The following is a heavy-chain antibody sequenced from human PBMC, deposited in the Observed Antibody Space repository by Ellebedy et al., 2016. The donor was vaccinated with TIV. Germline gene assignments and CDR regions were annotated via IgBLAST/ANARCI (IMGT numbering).Heavy chain of an antibody. J-gene: IGHJ4*02. Sequence: GGSLRLSXAASGFTFRNYWMSWARQTPGKGLEWVAIIKNDGSDIHYVDSVKGRFVISRDNAKNTLFLQVNSLRAEDTAVYYCARDTCFSTSCYSDYWGQGALVTVSS. V-gene: IGHV3-7*01. D-gene: IGHD2-2*01. CDR1: GFTFRNYW. CDR3: ARDTCFSTSCYSDY. CDR2: IKNDGSDI.